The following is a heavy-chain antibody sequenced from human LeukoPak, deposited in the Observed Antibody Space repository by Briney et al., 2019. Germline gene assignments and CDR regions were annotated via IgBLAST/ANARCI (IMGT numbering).Heavy chain of an antibody. CDR3: AKDILSSGWTYYFDY. J-gene: IGHJ4*02. D-gene: IGHD6-19*01. V-gene: IGHV3-9*03. CDR1: GFTFDDYA. Sequence: PGRSLRLSCAASGFTFDDYAMHWVRHDPGKGLEGVSGISWNSGSIGYADSVKGRFTISRDNAKNSLYLQMNSLSAEDMALYYCAKDILSSGWTYYFDYWGQGTLVTVSS. CDR2: ISWNSGSI.